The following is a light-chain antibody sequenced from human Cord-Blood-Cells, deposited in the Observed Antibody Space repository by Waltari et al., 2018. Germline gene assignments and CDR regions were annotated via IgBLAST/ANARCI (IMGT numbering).Light chain of an antibody. CDR3: SSYTSSSTVV. CDR1: SRDVGGYNS. J-gene: IGLJ2*01. V-gene: IGLV2-14*01. Sequence: QSALTQPASVSGSPGPSIPLSCTGTSRDVGGYNSSSWNQQHPGKAPKLMIYNVSNRPSGVSNRFSGSKSGNTASLTISGLQAEDEADYYCSSYTSSSTVVFGGGTKLTVL. CDR2: NVS.